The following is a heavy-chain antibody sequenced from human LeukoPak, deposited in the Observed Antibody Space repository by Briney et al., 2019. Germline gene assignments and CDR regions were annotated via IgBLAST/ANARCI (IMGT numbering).Heavy chain of an antibody. J-gene: IGHJ3*02. CDR2: IKQDGSER. V-gene: IGHV3-7*01. CDR1: GFAFSTYW. D-gene: IGHD3-3*01. Sequence: GGSLRLSXAASGFAFSTYWMNWVGQAPGKGLEWVANIKQDGSERYYVDSVKGRFTISRDNAKNSLYMQMNSLRVEDTAVYYCAKSITISGATDAFDIWGQGTKVTVSS. CDR3: AKSITISGATDAFDI.